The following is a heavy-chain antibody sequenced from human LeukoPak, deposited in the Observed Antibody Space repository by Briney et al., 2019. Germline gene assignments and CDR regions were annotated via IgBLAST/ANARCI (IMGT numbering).Heavy chain of an antibody. CDR3: AKGGTYYGDYSLDI. Sequence: HPGGSLRLSCAASGFTFDDYAMHWVRQAPGKGLEWVSGISWNSGSIGYADSVKGRFTISRDNAKNSLYLQMNSLRAEDMALYYCAKGGTYYGDYSLDIWGQGTMVTVSS. CDR2: ISWNSGSI. V-gene: IGHV3-9*03. J-gene: IGHJ3*02. D-gene: IGHD4-17*01. CDR1: GFTFDDYA.